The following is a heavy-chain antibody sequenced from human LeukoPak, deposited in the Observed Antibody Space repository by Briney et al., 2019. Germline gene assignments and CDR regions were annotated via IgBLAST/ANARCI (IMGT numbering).Heavy chain of an antibody. D-gene: IGHD6-19*01. CDR2: IYYSGST. CDR1: GGSISSSSYY. J-gene: IGHJ4*02. Sequence: PSETLSLTCTVSGGSISSSSYYWGWIRQPPGKGLEWIGSIYYSGSTYYNPSLKSRVTISVDTSKNQFSLKLSSVTAADTAVYYCARREVAGTPFDYWGQGTLVTVSS. V-gene: IGHV4-39*01. CDR3: ARREVAGTPFDY.